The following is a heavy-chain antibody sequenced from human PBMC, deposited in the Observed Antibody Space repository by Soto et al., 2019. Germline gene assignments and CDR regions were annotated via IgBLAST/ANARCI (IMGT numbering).Heavy chain of an antibody. J-gene: IGHJ6*03. CDR1: GDSVSSNSAA. V-gene: IGHV6-1*01. CDR2: TYYRSKWYN. CDR3: ARELCCRPPPPYINIVVVPAAMINYYYYYMDV. D-gene: IGHD2-2*01. Sequence: PSQALSLTCVISGDSVSSNSAAWNWIRQSPSRGLEWLGRTYYRSKWYNVYAVSVKSRITINPDTSKNQFSLQLNSVTPEDTAVYYCARELCCRPPPPYINIVVVPAAMINYYYYYMDVWGKGTTVTVSS.